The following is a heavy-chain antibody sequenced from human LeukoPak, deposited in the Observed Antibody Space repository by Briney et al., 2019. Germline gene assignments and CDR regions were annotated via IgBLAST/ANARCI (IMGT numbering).Heavy chain of an antibody. V-gene: IGHV3-74*01. D-gene: IGHD6-13*01. J-gene: IGHJ5*01. CDR2: INSDGNST. Sequence: PGGSLRLSCAASGFTFSNYWMHWVRQAPGKGLVWVSRINSDGNSTRYADSVKGRFTVSRDNAKSTLYLQMNSLRVEDTAAYYCARDRAGTGSGWFDPWGQGTLVTVSS. CDR3: ARDRAGTGSGWFDP. CDR1: GFTFSNYW.